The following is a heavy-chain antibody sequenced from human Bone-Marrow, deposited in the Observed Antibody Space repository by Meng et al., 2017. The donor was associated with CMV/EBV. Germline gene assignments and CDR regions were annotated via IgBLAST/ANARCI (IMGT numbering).Heavy chain of an antibody. CDR1: GFTFSSYS. V-gene: IGHV3-21*04. J-gene: IGHJ4*02. CDR2: ISSSSSYI. CDR3: AKGLRDD. Sequence: GESLKISCAASGFTFSSYSMNWVRQAPGKGLEWVSSISSSSSYIYYADSVKGRFTISRDNAKNSLYLQMNSLRAEDTALYYCAKGLRDDWGQGTLVTVSS.